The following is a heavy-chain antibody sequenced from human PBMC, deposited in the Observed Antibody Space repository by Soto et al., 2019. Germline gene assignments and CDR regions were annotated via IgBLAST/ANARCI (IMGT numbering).Heavy chain of an antibody. CDR3: ARGYSSSRHYYYYMDV. CDR2: IYYSGST. V-gene: IGHV4-59*01. J-gene: IGHJ6*03. Sequence: SETLSLTCTVSGGSISSYYWSWIRQPPGKGLEWIGYIYYSGSTNYNPSLKSRVTISVDTSKNQFSLKLSSVTAADTAVYYCARGYSSSRHYYYYMDVWGKGTTVTVSS. D-gene: IGHD6-13*01. CDR1: GGSISSYY.